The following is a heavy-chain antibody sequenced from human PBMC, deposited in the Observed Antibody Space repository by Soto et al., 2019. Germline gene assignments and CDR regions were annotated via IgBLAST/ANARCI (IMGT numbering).Heavy chain of an antibody. V-gene: IGHV2-5*02. CDR1: GFSLSTSGVG. CDR3: AHTRSAVTAFDS. CDR2: IYWGDDK. D-gene: IGHD4-17*01. Sequence: QITLKESGPMLVKPTQTLTLTCTFSGFSLSTSGVGVGWIRQPPGKALEWLALIYWGDDKRYSPSLESRHTITKDTYKNQVVLRMTNMDPVDTATYYCAHTRSAVTAFDSWGQGTLVTVSS. J-gene: IGHJ4*02.